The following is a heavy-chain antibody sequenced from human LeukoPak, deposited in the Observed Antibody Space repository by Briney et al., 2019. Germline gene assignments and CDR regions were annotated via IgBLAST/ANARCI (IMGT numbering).Heavy chain of an antibody. CDR2: ISSSSSYI. J-gene: IGHJ5*02. V-gene: IGHV3-21*01. D-gene: IGHD6-13*01. CDR1: GFTFSSYS. Sequence: GGSLRLSCAASGFTFSSYSMNCVRQAPGKGLEWVSSISSSSSYIYYADSVQGRFTISRDNAKNSLYLQMNSLRAEDTAVYYCARVSSSSWYLIDPWGQGTLVTVSS. CDR3: ARVSSSSWYLIDP.